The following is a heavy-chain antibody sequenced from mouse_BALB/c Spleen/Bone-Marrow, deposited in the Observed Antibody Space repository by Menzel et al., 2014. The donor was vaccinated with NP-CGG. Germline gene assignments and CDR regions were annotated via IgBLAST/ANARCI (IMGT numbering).Heavy chain of an antibody. D-gene: IGHD1-1*01. Sequence: QSGAELVKPGASVKMSCKASGYTFTSYNMHWVKQTPGQGLEWIGAIYPGNGDTSYNQKFKGKATLTADKSSSTAYMQLSSLTSEDSAVYYCARNYYGYYYAMDYWGQGTSVTVSS. CDR3: ARNYYGYYYAMDY. CDR1: GYTFTSYN. CDR2: IYPGNGDT. J-gene: IGHJ4*01. V-gene: IGHV1-12*01.